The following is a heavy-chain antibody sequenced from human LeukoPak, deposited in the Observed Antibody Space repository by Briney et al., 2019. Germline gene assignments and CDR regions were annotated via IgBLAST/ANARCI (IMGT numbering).Heavy chain of an antibody. D-gene: IGHD6-13*01. CDR1: GFTFSDYY. J-gene: IGHJ4*02. Sequence: GGSLRLSCAASGFTFSDYYMSWIRQAPGKGLEWVSSISSSSSYIYYADSVKGRFTISRDNAKNSLYLQMNSLRAEDTAVYYCARAKSYSGYYFDYWGQGTLVTVSS. CDR2: ISSSSSYI. V-gene: IGHV3-11*06. CDR3: ARAKSYSGYYFDY.